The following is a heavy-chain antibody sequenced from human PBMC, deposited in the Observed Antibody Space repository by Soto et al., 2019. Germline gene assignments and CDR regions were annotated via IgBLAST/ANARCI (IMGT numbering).Heavy chain of an antibody. CDR3: ARNLKTMVRGVIPSPGLDY. V-gene: IGHV4-31*03. CDR1: GGSISSGGYY. CDR2: IYYSGST. J-gene: IGHJ4*02. Sequence: SETLSLTCTVSGGSISSGGYYWSWIRQHPGKGLEWIGYIYYSGSTYYNPSLKSRVTISVDTSKNQFSLKLSSVTAADTAVYYCARNLKTMVRGVIPSPGLDYWGQGTLVTVSS. D-gene: IGHD3-10*01.